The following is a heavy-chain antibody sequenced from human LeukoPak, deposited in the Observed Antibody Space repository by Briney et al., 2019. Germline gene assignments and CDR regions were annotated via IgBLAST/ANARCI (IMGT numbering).Heavy chain of an antibody. V-gene: IGHV3-15*01. J-gene: IGHJ4*02. CDR3: TTDPPSGYSGYGPNY. D-gene: IGHD5-12*01. CDR1: GFTFSNAW. CDR2: IKSKTDGGTT. Sequence: PGGSLRLSCAASGFTFSNAWMSWVRQAPGKGLEWVGRIKSKTDGGTTDYAAPVKGRFTISRDDSKNTLYLQMNSLKTEDTAVYYCTTDPPSGYSGYGPNYWGQGTLVTVSS.